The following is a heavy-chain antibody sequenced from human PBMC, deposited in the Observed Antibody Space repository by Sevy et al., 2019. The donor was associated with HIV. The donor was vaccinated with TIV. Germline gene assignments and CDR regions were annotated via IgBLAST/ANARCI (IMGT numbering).Heavy chain of an antibody. CDR1: GGSFSGYY. Sequence: SETLSLTCAVYGGSFSGYYWSWIRQPPGKGLEWIGEINHSGSTNYNPSLKSRVTISVDTSKNQFSLKLSSVTAADTAVYYCAGGLGGFRELLSAYYFDYWGQGTLVTVSS. J-gene: IGHJ4*02. CDR2: INHSGST. V-gene: IGHV4-34*01. D-gene: IGHD3-10*01. CDR3: AGGLGGFRELLSAYYFDY.